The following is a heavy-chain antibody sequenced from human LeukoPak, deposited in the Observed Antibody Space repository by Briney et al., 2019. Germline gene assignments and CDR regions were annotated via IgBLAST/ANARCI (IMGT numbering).Heavy chain of an antibody. CDR3: ARGAVRGEDDAFDI. Sequence: SQTLSLTCTVSGGSISSGDYYWSWIRQPPGKGLEWIGYIYYSGSTYYNPSLKSRVTISVDTSKNQFSLKLSSVTAADTAVYYCARGAVRGEDDAFDIWGQGTMVTVSS. J-gene: IGHJ3*02. V-gene: IGHV4-30-4*01. CDR2: IYYSGST. CDR1: GGSISSGDYY. D-gene: IGHD3-10*01.